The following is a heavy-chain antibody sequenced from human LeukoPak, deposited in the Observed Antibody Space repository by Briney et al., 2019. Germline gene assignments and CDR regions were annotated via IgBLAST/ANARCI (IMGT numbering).Heavy chain of an antibody. CDR1: GYTFTSYG. D-gene: IGHD6-13*01. J-gene: IGHJ4*02. Sequence: ASVKVSCKASGYTFTSYGISWVQQAPGKGLEWMGRVDPEDGETIYAEKFQGRVTITADTSTDTAYMELSSLRSEDTAVYYCATLYSSLDYWGQGTLVTVSS. CDR2: VDPEDGET. V-gene: IGHV1-69-2*01. CDR3: ATLYSSLDY.